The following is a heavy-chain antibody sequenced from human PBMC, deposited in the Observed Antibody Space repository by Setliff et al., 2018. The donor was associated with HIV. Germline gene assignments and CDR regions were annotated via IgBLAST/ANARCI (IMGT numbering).Heavy chain of an antibody. CDR3: ARRGIIGTSHYHGMDV. Sequence: GGSLRLSCAASGFTFSSYDMQWVRQAPGKGREWVSAIGIAGDAYYAGSVKGRFTISRENAKNSLYLHMNSLTAGDTAVYYCARRGIIGTSHYHGMDVWGQGTTVTVSS. CDR1: GFTFSSYD. J-gene: IGHJ6*02. CDR2: IGIAGDA. D-gene: IGHD1-20*01. V-gene: IGHV3-13*01.